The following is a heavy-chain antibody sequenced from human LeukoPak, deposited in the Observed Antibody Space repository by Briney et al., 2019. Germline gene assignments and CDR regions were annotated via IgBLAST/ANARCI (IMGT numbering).Heavy chain of an antibody. CDR1: GYTFTSYG. Sequence: ASVKVSCKASGYTFTSYGISWVRQAPGQGLEWMGWISAYNGNTNYAQKVQGRVTMTTDTSTSTAYMWLRSLRSDDTAVYYCARSGYDFWSGYHYFDYWGQGTLVTVSS. J-gene: IGHJ4*02. CDR3: ARSGYDFWSGYHYFDY. D-gene: IGHD3-3*01. V-gene: IGHV1-18*01. CDR2: ISAYNGNT.